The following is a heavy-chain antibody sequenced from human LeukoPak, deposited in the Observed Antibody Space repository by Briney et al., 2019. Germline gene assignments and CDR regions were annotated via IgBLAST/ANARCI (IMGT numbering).Heavy chain of an antibody. J-gene: IGHJ6*03. CDR2: IYHSGST. Sequence: PSETLSLTCAVSGGSISSGGYSWSWIRQPPGKGLEWIGYIYHSGSTYYNPSLKSRVTISVDTSKNQFSLKLNSVTAADTAVYYCARHPRYSSSWWGRYYYMDVWGKGTTVTVSS. CDR3: ARHPRYSSSWWGRYYYMDV. D-gene: IGHD6-13*01. V-gene: IGHV4-30-2*01. CDR1: GGSISSGGYS.